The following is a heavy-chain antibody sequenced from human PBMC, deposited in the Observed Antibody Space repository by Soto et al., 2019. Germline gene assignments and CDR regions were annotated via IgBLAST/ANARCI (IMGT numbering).Heavy chain of an antibody. CDR1: GDTMIAYY. CDR3: ARVRGTAGKRYFDY. V-gene: IGHV4-59*01. Sequence: SETLSLTCTVSGDTMIAYYWNWMRQPPGKGLQWIGYTYYSGSTTYNPSLRSRVTISVDSSKNQFSLKLDSVTPADTAVYYCARVRGTAGKRYFDYWGPGTLVTVSS. D-gene: IGHD6-13*01. CDR2: TYYSGST. J-gene: IGHJ4*02.